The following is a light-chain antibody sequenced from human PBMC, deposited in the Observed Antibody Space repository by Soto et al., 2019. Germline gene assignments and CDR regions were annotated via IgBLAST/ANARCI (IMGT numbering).Light chain of an antibody. Sequence: EIVLTHSPGTLSLSPWEGATLSSRASQSVSSYYLAWYQQKPGQAPRLLIYAASSRATGIPDRFSGGGSGTDFTLTISRLEPEDFAVYYCQQCGSSPWTFGQGTKVDIK. CDR2: AAS. J-gene: IGKJ1*01. CDR3: QQCGSSPWT. V-gene: IGKV3-20*01. CDR1: QSVSSYY.